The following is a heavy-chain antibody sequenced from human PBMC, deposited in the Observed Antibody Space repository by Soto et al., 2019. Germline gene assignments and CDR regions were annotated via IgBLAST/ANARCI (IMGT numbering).Heavy chain of an antibody. V-gene: IGHV4-59*08. CDR3: ATHRGENWNDPAVWAFDI. Sequence: SETLSLTCTVSGGSISSYYWSWIRQPPGKGLEWIGYIYYSGSTNYNPSLKSRVTISVDTSKNQFSLKLSSVTAADTAVYYCATHRGENWNDPAVWAFDIWGQGTMVTVSS. D-gene: IGHD1-1*01. CDR1: GGSISSYY. J-gene: IGHJ3*02. CDR2: IYYSGST.